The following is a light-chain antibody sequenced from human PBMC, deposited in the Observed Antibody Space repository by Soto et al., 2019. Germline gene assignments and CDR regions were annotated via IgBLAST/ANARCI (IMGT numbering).Light chain of an antibody. CDR3: QQRGNWPIT. V-gene: IGKV3-11*01. Sequence: EIVLTQSPATLSLSPGERATLSFRASESVSSYLAWYQQKPGQAPRLLIYDASNRATGIPARFSGSGSGTDFTLTISSLEPEDFAVYYCQQRGNWPITFGQGTRLEIK. J-gene: IGKJ5*01. CDR1: ESVSSY. CDR2: DAS.